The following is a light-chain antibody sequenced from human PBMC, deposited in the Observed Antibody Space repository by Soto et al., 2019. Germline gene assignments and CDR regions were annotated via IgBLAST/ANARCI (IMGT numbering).Light chain of an antibody. CDR3: ASYAGNDNLL. Sequence: QSALTQPPSASGSLGQSVTISCTGTSGDIGGYNYVSWYQHHPGQAPKLMISEVTKRPSGVPDRFSGSKSGNTAYLAVSGLQAEDEADYYCASYAGNDNLLFGVGTKLTVL. J-gene: IGLJ3*02. CDR2: EVT. CDR1: SGDIGGYNY. V-gene: IGLV2-8*01.